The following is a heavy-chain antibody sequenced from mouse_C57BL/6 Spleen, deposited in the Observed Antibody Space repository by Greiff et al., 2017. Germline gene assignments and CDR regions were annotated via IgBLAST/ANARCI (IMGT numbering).Heavy chain of an antibody. V-gene: IGHV14-3*01. CDR2: IDPANGNT. Sequence: VQLKQSVAELVRPGASVKLSCTASGFNIKNTYMHWVKQRPEQGLEWIGRIDPANGNTKYAPKFKGKATITADPSSTTADLQLSSLTSEDTAIYYCAREDDYGSSDDWGQGATLTVAS. CDR3: AREDDYGSSDD. J-gene: IGHJ2*01. D-gene: IGHD1-1*01. CDR1: GFNIKNTY.